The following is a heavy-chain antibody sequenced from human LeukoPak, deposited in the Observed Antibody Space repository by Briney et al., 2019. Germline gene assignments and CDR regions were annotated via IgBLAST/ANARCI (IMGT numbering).Heavy chain of an antibody. CDR3: ARDPPRYCSGGSCFGCFDP. CDR1: SYX. J-gene: IGHJ5*02. V-gene: IGHV3-7*01. CDR2: IKQDGSEK. Sequence: SYXXXXVRQARGKGGEGVANIKQDGSEKYYVDSVKGRFTISRDNEKNSVYVQMNSLRGEDRAVYYCARDPPRYCSGGSCFGCFDPWGQGTLVTVSS. D-gene: IGHD2-15*01.